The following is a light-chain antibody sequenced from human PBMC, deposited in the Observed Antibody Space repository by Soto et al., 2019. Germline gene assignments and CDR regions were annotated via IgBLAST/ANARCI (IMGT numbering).Light chain of an antibody. CDR2: KAS. J-gene: IGKJ1*01. Sequence: DIQMTQSPSTLSASVGDRVTITCRASQSISSWLAWYQQKPGKAPKLLIYKASTLETGVPSRFSGSGSGTEFTLTISTLQPDDFATYYCHQYNTYLWTFGQGTKLESK. CDR3: HQYNTYLWT. CDR1: QSISSW. V-gene: IGKV1-5*03.